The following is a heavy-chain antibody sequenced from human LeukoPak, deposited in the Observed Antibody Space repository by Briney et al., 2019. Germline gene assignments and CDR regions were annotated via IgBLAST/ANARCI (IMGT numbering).Heavy chain of an antibody. CDR1: GGTFSSYA. CDR2: IIPFLGVV. CDR3: ARRGDRGHFDY. D-gene: IGHD3-10*01. Sequence: GASVKVSCKASGGTFSSYAISWVRQAPGQGLQWMGRIIPFLGVVKYAQKFQGRVTITADKSTSIAYMELSSLRSEDTAVYYCARRGDRGHFDYWGQGTRVTVSS. J-gene: IGHJ4*02. V-gene: IGHV1-69*04.